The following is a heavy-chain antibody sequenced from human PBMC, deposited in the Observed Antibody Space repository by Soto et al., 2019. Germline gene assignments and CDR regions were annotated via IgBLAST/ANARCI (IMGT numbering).Heavy chain of an antibody. CDR3: ALTLTKANWFDP. V-gene: IGHV1-2*04. D-gene: IGHD3-16*01. CDR2: INPNSGGT. Sequence: QVQLVQSGAEVKKPGASVKVSCKASGYTFTGYYMHWVRQAPGQGLEWMGRINPNSGGTKYAQKFQGWVTMTRDTSISTAYMELSRLRSDDRAVDYCALTLTKANWFDPWGQGTLVTVSS. CDR1: GYTFTGYY. J-gene: IGHJ5*02.